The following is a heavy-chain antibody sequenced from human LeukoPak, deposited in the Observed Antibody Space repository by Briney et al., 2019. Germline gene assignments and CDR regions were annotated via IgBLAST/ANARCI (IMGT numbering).Heavy chain of an antibody. CDR1: GYTLTELS. CDR2: FDPEDGET. CDR3: ARDPYSGSYSDYYYYYMDV. D-gene: IGHD1-26*01. V-gene: IGHV1-24*01. Sequence: ASVKVSCKVSGYTLTELSMHWVRQAPGKGLEWMGGFDPEDGETIYAQKFQGRVTMTEDTSTDTTYMELSSLRAEDTAVYYCARDPYSGSYSDYYYYYMDVWGKGTTVTVSS. J-gene: IGHJ6*03.